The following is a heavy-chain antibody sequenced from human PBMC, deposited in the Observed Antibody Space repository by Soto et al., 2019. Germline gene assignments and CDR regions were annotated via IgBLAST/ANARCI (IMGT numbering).Heavy chain of an antibody. J-gene: IGHJ5*02. V-gene: IGHV1-69*06. CDR3: ARDITGTTGPWFDP. CDR1: GGTFSSYA. D-gene: IGHD1-7*01. Sequence: WASVKVSCKASGGTFSSYAISWVRQAPGQGLEWMGGIIPIFGTANYAQKFQGRVTITADKSTSTAYMELSSLRSEDTAVYYCARDITGTTGPWFDPWGQGTLVTVSS. CDR2: IIPIFGTA.